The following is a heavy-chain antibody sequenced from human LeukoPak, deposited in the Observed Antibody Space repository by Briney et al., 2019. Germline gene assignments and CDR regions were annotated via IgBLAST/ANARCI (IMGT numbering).Heavy chain of an antibody. J-gene: IGHJ5*02. D-gene: IGHD6-19*01. CDR3: AKSVYTIIAVTEGATNWCDP. Sequence: ASVKVSCKASGYTFSNYDMNWVRQAPGQGLEWMGMITPSGGISYAQKFQGRVTMTRDMSTNTVYMELSSLRSEDTAVYYCAKSVYTIIAVTEGATNWCDPWGEGTLVTVSS. V-gene: IGHV1-46*01. CDR2: ITPSGGI. CDR1: GYTFSNYD.